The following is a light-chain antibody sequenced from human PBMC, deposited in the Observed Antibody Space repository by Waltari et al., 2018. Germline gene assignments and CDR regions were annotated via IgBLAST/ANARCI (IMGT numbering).Light chain of an antibody. V-gene: IGLV3-1*01. CDR2: QDS. J-gene: IGLJ1*01. CDR3: QAWDSSTAYV. Sequence: SYELTPPPSVSVSPGHTASITCSGDTLGDKYAGWYQQKPGQSPVLVIYQDSKRPSGIPERLSGSNSGNTATLTISGTQAMDEADYYCQAWDSSTAYVFGTGTKVTVL. CDR1: TLGDKY.